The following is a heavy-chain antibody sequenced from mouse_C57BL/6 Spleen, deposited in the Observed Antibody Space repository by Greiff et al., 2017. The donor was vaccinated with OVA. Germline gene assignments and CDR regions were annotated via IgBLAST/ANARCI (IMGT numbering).Heavy chain of an antibody. CDR1: GYTFTSYW. D-gene: IGHD1-1*01. CDR3: ATPIYYYGSSYGY. J-gene: IGHJ2*01. Sequence: QVQLQHPGAELVKPGASVKMSCKASGYTFTSYWITWVKQRPGQGLEWIGDIYPGSGSTNYNEKFKSKATLTVDTSSSTAYMQLSSLTSEDSAVYYCATPIYYYGSSYGYWGQGTTLTVSS. CDR2: IYPGSGST. V-gene: IGHV1-55*01.